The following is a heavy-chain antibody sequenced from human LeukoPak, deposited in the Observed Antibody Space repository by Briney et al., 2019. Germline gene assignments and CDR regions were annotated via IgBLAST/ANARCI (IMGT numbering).Heavy chain of an antibody. J-gene: IGHJ4*02. V-gene: IGHV3-48*03. D-gene: IGHD6-19*01. Sequence: PGGSLRLSCAASGFSFSSYEVNWVRQAPGKGLEWVSYISSGGTTLYYADSVKGRFTISRDNVKNSLYLQMNSLSAEDTGVYYCARVKGSGWYEVDYWGQGTLVTVSS. CDR1: GFSFSSYE. CDR2: ISSGGTTL. CDR3: ARVKGSGWYEVDY.